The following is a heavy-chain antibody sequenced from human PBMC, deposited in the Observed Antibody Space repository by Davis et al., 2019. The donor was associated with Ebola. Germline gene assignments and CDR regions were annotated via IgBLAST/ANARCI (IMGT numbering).Heavy chain of an antibody. CDR1: GFTVSSNY. J-gene: IGHJ6*02. CDR3: AKADLGSNYYYGMDV. CDR2: IYSGGST. D-gene: IGHD2-15*01. V-gene: IGHV3-66*01. Sequence: GESLKISCAASGFTVSSNYMSWVRQAPGKGLEWVSVIYSGGSTYYADSVKGRFTISRDNSKNTLYLQMNSLRAEDTAVYYCAKADLGSNYYYGMDVWGQGTTVTVSS.